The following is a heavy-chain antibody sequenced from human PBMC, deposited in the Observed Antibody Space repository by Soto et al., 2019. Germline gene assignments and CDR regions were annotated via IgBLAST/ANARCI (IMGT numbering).Heavy chain of an antibody. CDR2: ISSSSSYI. CDR1: GCNFRNYS. Sequence: PGRPQRLPYAASGCNFRNYSMNWVRQAPGKGLEWVSSISSSSSYIYYADSVKGRFTISRDNAKNSLYLQMNSLRAEDTAVYYCARDSQLWLWYWGQGTLVTVSS. D-gene: IGHD5-18*01. J-gene: IGHJ4*02. CDR3: ARDSQLWLWY. V-gene: IGHV3-21*01.